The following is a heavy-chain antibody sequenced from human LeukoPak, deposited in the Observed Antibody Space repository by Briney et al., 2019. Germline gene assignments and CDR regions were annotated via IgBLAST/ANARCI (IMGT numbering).Heavy chain of an antibody. CDR2: IFYIGNT. J-gene: IGHJ3*02. CDR1: GGSISSSGYY. V-gene: IGHV4-39*07. Sequence: PSETLSLTCAVSGGSISSSGYYWGWIRQPPGKGLEWIGGIFYIGNTYYNPSLKSRVTISVDTSKNQFSLKLSSVTAADTAVYYCASEPKAGFRHYYGSGTVAFDIWGQGTMVTVSS. D-gene: IGHD3-10*01. CDR3: ASEPKAGFRHYYGSGTVAFDI.